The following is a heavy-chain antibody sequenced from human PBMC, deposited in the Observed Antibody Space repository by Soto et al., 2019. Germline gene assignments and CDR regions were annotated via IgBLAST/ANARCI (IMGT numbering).Heavy chain of an antibody. Sequence: PGDSLKISCKRSGYSFTSYWITWVLQMPGKGLARMGRIDPSDSYTNYTPSFQGHVTISADKSISTAYLQWSSLKASDTAMYYCARIYRSSSSRSWLDPWGQGTLVTVSS. D-gene: IGHD6-6*01. CDR1: GYSFTSYW. J-gene: IGHJ5*02. CDR2: IDPSDSYT. CDR3: ARIYRSSSSRSWLDP. V-gene: IGHV5-10-1*01.